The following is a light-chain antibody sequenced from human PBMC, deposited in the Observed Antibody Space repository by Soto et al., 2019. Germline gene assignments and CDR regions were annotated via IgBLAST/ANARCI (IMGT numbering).Light chain of an antibody. CDR2: AAS. Sequence: DIPLSQYPCSLSGSLIDLSADXRRASQSISSFLNWYQQKPGKAPKLLIYAASSLQSGVPSRFSGSGSGTDFTLTISSLQPEEFATYYCQQSYSTPWTFGQGTKVDIK. CDR3: QQSYSTPWT. J-gene: IGKJ1*01. V-gene: IGKV1-39*01. CDR1: QSISSF.